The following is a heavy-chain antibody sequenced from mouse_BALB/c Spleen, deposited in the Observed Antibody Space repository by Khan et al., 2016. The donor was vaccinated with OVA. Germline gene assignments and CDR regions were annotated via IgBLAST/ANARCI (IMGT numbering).Heavy chain of an antibody. CDR3: ALYYYCRAWFAY. Sequence: QVQLKQSGPGLVAPSQSLSITCTVSGFSLTSYGVGWVRQPPGKGLEWLGVIWGDGSTNYHSALISRLNINKENSKSQVFLKLNSLQTDDTATYFCALYYYCRAWFAYWGQGTLVTVSA. CDR1: GFSLTSYG. CDR2: IWGDGST. J-gene: IGHJ3*01. V-gene: IGHV2-3*01. D-gene: IGHD1-1*01.